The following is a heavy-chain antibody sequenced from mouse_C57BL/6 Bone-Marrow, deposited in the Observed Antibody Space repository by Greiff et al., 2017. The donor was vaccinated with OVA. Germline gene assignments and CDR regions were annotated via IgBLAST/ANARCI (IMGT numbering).Heavy chain of an antibody. CDR1: GFTFSDAW. V-gene: IGHV6-6*01. Sequence: EVHLVESGGGLVQPGGSMKLSCAASGFTFSDAWMDWVRQSPEKGLEWVAEIRNKANNHATYYAESVKGRFTISRDDSKSSVYLQMNSLRAEDTGIYYCTRAFYYGSSHPWYAMDYWGQGTSVTVSS. CDR3: TRAFYYGSSHPWYAMDY. J-gene: IGHJ4*01. D-gene: IGHD1-1*01. CDR2: IRNKANNHAT.